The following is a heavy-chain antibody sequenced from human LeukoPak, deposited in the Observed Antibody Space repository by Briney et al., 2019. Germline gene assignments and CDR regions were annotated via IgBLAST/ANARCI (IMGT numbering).Heavy chain of an antibody. D-gene: IGHD5-18*01. Sequence: GGSLRLSCAASGFTFSSYGMHWVRQAPGKGREWVAVISYDGSNKYYADSVKGRFTISRDNSKNTLYLQMNSLRAEDTAVYYCAKDKSGGYSYGGFDYWGQGTLVTVSS. V-gene: IGHV3-30*18. CDR3: AKDKSGGYSYGGFDY. CDR1: GFTFSSYG. J-gene: IGHJ4*02. CDR2: ISYDGSNK.